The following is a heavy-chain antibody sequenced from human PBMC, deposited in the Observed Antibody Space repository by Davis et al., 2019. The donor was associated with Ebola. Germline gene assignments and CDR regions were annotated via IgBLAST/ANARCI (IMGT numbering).Heavy chain of an antibody. Sequence: GESLKISCKGSGYSFTSYWIGWVRQMPGKGLEWMGIIYPGDSDTRYSPTFRGQVTISADKSIKTAYLQWSSLKASDTATYYCARAPYYYDVSGFYVDYWGQGTLVTVSS. J-gene: IGHJ4*02. D-gene: IGHD3-22*01. V-gene: IGHV5-51*01. CDR2: IYPGDSDT. CDR1: GYSFTSYW. CDR3: ARAPYYYDVSGFYVDY.